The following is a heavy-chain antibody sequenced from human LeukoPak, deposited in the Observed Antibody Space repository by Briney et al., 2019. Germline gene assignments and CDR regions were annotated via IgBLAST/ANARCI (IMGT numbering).Heavy chain of an antibody. CDR3: ARAMTTVTEFDY. J-gene: IGHJ4*02. Sequence: ASVKVSCKASGYTFTSYDINWVRQATGQGLEWMGWMNPNSGNTGYAQKFQGTVTMTRNTSISTAYVELSSLRSEDTAVYYCARAMTTVTEFDYWGQGTLVTVSS. CDR2: MNPNSGNT. V-gene: IGHV1-8*01. D-gene: IGHD4-17*01. CDR1: GYTFTSYD.